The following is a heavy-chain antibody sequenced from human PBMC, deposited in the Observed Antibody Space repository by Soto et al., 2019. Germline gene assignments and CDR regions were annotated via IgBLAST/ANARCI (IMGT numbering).Heavy chain of an antibody. CDR1: GFTVSSNY. CDR2: IYSGGST. Sequence: GGSLRLSCAASGFTVSSNYMSWVRQAPGKGLEWVSVIYSGGSTYYADSVKGRFTISRDNSKNTLYLQMNSLRAEDTAVYYCAREPAYCSSTSCYHYYYGMDVWGQGTTVTVSS. J-gene: IGHJ6*02. V-gene: IGHV3-53*01. CDR3: AREPAYCSSTSCYHYYYGMDV. D-gene: IGHD2-2*01.